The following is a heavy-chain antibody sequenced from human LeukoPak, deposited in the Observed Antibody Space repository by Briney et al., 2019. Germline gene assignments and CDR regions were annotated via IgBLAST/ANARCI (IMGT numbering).Heavy chain of an antibody. V-gene: IGHV1-69*05. J-gene: IGHJ5*02. D-gene: IGHD6-13*01. CDR2: IIPIFGTA. Sequence: ASVKVSCKASGGTFSSYAISWVRQAPGQGLEWMGGIIPIFGTANYAQKFQGRVTSTTDESTSTAYMELSSLRSEDTAVYYCARGRPGYSSSWYKYWFDPWGQGTLVTVSS. CDR3: ARGRPGYSSSWYKYWFDP. CDR1: GGTFSSYA.